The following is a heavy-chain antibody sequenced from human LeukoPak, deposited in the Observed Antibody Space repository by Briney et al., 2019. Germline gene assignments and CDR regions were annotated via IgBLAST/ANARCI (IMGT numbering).Heavy chain of an antibody. D-gene: IGHD3-16*02. CDR1: GGSISSYY. Sequence: SETLSLTCTVSGGSISSYYWSWIRQPPGKGLEWIAYIYYSGSTNSNPSLKSRVTISVDTSKNQFSLKLSSVTAADTAVYYCARSRYYFDYWGQGTLVTVSS. CDR2: IYYSGST. J-gene: IGHJ4*02. CDR3: ARSRYYFDY. V-gene: IGHV4-59*01.